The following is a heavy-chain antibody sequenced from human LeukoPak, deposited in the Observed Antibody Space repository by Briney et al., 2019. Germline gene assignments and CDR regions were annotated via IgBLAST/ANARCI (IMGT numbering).Heavy chain of an antibody. D-gene: IGHD1-26*01. Sequence: ASVKVSCKTSGYTFTAYYMHWVRQAPGQGLEWMGWINPNSGATNYAQKFQGRVTMTRDTSISTAYLDLNSLTSDDTAVYFCARVGLVATTSFDYWGQGTLVTVSS. CDR2: INPNSGAT. V-gene: IGHV1-2*02. CDR3: ARVGLVATTSFDY. J-gene: IGHJ4*02. CDR1: GYTFTAYY.